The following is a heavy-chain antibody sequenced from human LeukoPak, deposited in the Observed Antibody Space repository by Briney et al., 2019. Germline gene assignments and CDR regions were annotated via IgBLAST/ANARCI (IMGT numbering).Heavy chain of an antibody. D-gene: IGHD3-9*01. J-gene: IGHJ4*02. CDR2: IYYSGST. CDR3: ARGDDGMLIGLRYFEPFDY. Sequence: SETLSLTCAVYGGSFSDYYWTWIRQPPGKGLEWIGSIYYSGSTYYNPSLKSRVTISVDTSKNQFSLKLSSVTAADTAVYYCARGDDGMLIGLRYFEPFDYWGQGTLVTVSS. V-gene: IGHV4-34*01. CDR1: GGSFSDYY.